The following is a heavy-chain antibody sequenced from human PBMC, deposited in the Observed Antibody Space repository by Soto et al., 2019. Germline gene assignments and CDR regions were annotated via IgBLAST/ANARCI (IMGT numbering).Heavy chain of an antibody. Sequence: QVQLVQSGAEVKKPGASVKVSCKASGYTFTSYGISWVRQAPGQGLEWMGWISAYNGNTNYAQKLQGRVTMTTDTSTSTDYRELRSLRSDDTAVYYCAREVTYYDILTGYFPYYNWFDPWGQGTLVTVSS. CDR1: GYTFTSYG. CDR2: ISAYNGNT. V-gene: IGHV1-18*01. CDR3: AREVTYYDILTGYFPYYNWFDP. J-gene: IGHJ5*02. D-gene: IGHD3-9*01.